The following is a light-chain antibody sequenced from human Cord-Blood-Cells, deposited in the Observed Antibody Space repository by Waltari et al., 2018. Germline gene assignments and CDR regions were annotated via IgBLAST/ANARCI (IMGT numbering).Light chain of an antibody. CDR2: AAS. Sequence: DIQMTQSPYSLSASVGDRVTITCRASQSISSYLNWYQPKPGKAPKLLIYAASSLQSGVPSRFSGSGSGTDFTLTISSLQPEDFATYYCQQSYSTPYTFGQGTKLEIK. CDR3: QQSYSTPYT. V-gene: IGKV1-39*01. J-gene: IGKJ2*01. CDR1: QSISSY.